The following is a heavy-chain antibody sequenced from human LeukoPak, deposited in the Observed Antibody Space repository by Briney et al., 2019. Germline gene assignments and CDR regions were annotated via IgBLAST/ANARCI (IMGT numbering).Heavy chain of an antibody. Sequence: GGSLRLSCAASGFTFDDYTMHWVRQAPGKGLEWVSLISWDGGSTYYADSMKGRFTISRDNSKNSLYLQMNSLRTEDTALYYCAKGAIASGDMDVWGKGTTVTVSS. CDR3: AKGAIASGDMDV. J-gene: IGHJ6*03. V-gene: IGHV3-43*01. CDR2: ISWDGGST. CDR1: GFTFDDYT. D-gene: IGHD2-15*01.